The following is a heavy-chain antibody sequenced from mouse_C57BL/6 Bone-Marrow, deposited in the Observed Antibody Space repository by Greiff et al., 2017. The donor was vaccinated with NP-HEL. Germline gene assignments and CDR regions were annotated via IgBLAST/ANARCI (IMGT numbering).Heavy chain of an antibody. V-gene: IGHV1-81*01. J-gene: IGHJ4*01. CDR3: ARPPHYYGSSYYYAMDY. CDR1: GYTFTSYG. D-gene: IGHD1-1*01. Sequence: VQLQQSGAELARPGASVKLSCKASGYTFTSYGISWVKQRTGQGLEWIGEIYPRSGNTYYNEKFKGKATLTADKSSSTAYMELRSLTSEDSAVYFCARPPHYYGSSYYYAMDYWGQGTSVTVSS. CDR2: IYPRSGNT.